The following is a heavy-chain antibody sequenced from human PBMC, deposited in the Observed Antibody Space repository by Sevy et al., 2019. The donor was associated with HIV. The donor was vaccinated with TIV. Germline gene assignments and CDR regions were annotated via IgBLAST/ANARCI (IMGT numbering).Heavy chain of an antibody. V-gene: IGHV1-2*02. CDR1: GYTFTVYY. CDR2: INPNSGGR. CDR3: ARMGDYYDSSGYYPLKF. J-gene: IGHJ4*02. Sequence: ASVKVSCKASGYTFTVYYIHWVRQAPGQGLEWMGWINPNSGGRYFAKKFQDSVTMTTDTSVNTAYMELRSLRFDDTAVYYCARMGDYYDSSGYYPLKFWGQGTLVTVSS. D-gene: IGHD3-22*01.